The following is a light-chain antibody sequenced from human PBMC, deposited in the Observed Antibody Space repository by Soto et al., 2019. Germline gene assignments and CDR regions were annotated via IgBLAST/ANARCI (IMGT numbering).Light chain of an antibody. Sequence: QSVLTQPPSASGSPGQSVTISCIGTSSDVGGYDYVSWYQQHPGKAPKLMIYEVSKRPSGVPDRFSGSKSGNAASLTVSGLEAEEEADYCRCSDGGRNNLGVFGGGTKLTVL. V-gene: IGLV2-8*01. CDR3: CSDGGRNNLGV. J-gene: IGLJ2*01. CDR1: SSDVGGYDY. CDR2: EVS.